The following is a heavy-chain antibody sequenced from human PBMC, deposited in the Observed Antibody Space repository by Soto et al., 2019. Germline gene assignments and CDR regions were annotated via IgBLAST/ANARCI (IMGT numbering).Heavy chain of an antibody. CDR3: ASTVMYNWFDP. J-gene: IGHJ5*02. CDR2: IYYDGNT. Sequence: SETLSLTCTVSGDSITSSSHYWGWIRQPPGKGLECIANIYYDGNTYYNPSLKSRVTISVDTSKNQFSLKLSSVTAADTAVYYCASTVMYNWFDPWGQGTLVTVSS. V-gene: IGHV4-39*07. CDR1: GDSITSSSHY. D-gene: IGHD4-17*01.